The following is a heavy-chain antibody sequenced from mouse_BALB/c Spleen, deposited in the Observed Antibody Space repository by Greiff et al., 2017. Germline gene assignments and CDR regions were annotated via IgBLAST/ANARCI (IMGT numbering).Heavy chain of an antibody. CDR2: ISSGSSTI. V-gene: IGHV5-17*02. D-gene: IGHD2-4*01. CDR1: GFTFSSFG. CDR3: ARATMITPAFDY. Sequence: EVKLVESGGGLVQPGGSRKLSCAASGFTFSSFGMHWVRQAPEKGLEWVAYISSGSSTIYYADTVKGRFTISRDNPKNTLFLQMTSLRSEDTAMYYCARATMITPAFDYWGQGTTLTVSS. J-gene: IGHJ2*01.